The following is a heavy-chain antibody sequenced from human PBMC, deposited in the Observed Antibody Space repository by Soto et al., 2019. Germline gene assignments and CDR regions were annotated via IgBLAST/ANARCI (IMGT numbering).Heavy chain of an antibody. CDR3: STDPYYDFWSGYYPFDY. CDR2: IKSKTDGGTT. CDR1: GFTFSNAW. Sequence: GGSLRLSCAASGFTFSNAWMSWVRQAPGKGLEWVGRIKSKTDGGTTDYAAPVKGRFTISRDDSKNTLYLQMNSLKTEDTAAYYCSTDPYYDFWSGYYPFDYWGQGTLVTVSS. V-gene: IGHV3-15*01. J-gene: IGHJ4*02. D-gene: IGHD3-3*01.